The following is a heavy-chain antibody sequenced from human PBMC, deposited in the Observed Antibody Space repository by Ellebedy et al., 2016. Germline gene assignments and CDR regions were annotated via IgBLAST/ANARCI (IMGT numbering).Heavy chain of an antibody. V-gene: IGHV3-9*01. J-gene: IGHJ4*02. CDR1: GFTFNDYA. CDR2: ISWDSAVI. D-gene: IGHD4/OR15-4a*01. CDR3: AKGTMDYFYH. Sequence: GGSLRLPXAGSGFTFNDYALHWVRQAPGKGLEWVSGISWDSAVIGYGGSVKGRFTISKDSAKNYLYLQMNSLRPEDTAFYYCAKGTMDYFYHWGQGTLVTVSS.